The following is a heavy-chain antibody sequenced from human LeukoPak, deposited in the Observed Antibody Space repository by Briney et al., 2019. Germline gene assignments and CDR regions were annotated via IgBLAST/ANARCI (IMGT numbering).Heavy chain of an antibody. CDR1: GCSISSGGYY. V-gene: IGHV4-30-2*01. CDR2: IYHSGST. CDR3: ARVKDGDYFDY. Sequence: SETLSLTCAASGCSISSGGYYWSWMPPPPGKGLEWIGYIYHSGSTYYNPSLKSRVTISVDRSKYQFSLKLSSVTAADTAVYYCARVKDGDYFDYWGQGTLVTVSS. J-gene: IGHJ4*02. D-gene: IGHD4-17*01.